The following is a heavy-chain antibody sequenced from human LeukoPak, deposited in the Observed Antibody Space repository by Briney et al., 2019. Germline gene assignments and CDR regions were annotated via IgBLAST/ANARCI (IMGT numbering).Heavy chain of an antibody. CDR3: AKDRVNYYGSGSYYNLFDY. J-gene: IGHJ4*02. Sequence: GGSLRLSCTASGFRFSNYAMSWVRQAPGKGLEWVSAISGSGGSTYYADSVKGRFTISRDNSKNTLYLQMNSLRAEDTAVYYCAKDRVNYYGSGSYYNLFDYWGQGTLVTVSS. CDR2: ISGSGGST. V-gene: IGHV3-23*01. D-gene: IGHD3-10*01. CDR1: GFRFSNYA.